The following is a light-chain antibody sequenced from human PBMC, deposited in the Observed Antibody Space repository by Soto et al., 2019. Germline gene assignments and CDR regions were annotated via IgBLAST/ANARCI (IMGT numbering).Light chain of an antibody. J-gene: IGKJ5*01. Sequence: EIVMTQSPATLSVSPGERATLSCRASPSVSVYLAWYQQKPGQAPWLLSYDTSIRATGIPARVSGSGSGTDFTLTISSLEPEDFAVYYCQQSSNWPPSITFGQGTRLEIK. CDR2: DTS. CDR1: PSVSVY. CDR3: QQSSNWPPSIT. V-gene: IGKV3-11*01.